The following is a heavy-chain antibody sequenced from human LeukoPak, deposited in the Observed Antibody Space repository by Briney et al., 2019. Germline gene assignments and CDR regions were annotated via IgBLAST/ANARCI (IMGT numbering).Heavy chain of an antibody. Sequence: SETLSLTCTVSGGSISSSSYYWGWIRQPPGKGLEWIGSIYYSGSTYYNTSLKSRVTISVDTSKNQFSLKLSSVTAADTAVYYCARLRYYYDSPYFDLWGRGTLVTLSS. D-gene: IGHD3-22*01. J-gene: IGHJ2*01. CDR3: ARLRYYYDSPYFDL. CDR1: GGSISSSSYY. CDR2: IYYSGST. V-gene: IGHV4-39*07.